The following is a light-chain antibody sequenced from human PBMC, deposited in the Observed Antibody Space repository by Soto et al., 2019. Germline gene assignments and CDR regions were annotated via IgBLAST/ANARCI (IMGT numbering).Light chain of an antibody. V-gene: IGKV3-20*01. CDR2: GAS. Sequence: EIVLTQSPGTLSLSPGERATLSCRASQSVSSSYLAWYQQKPGQAPRLLMYGASRRASGIPDRFSGSGSGTDFTLTISSLQPEDFATYYCQQSYSTPWTFGQGTKVDIK. CDR1: QSVSSSY. J-gene: IGKJ1*01. CDR3: QQSYSTPWT.